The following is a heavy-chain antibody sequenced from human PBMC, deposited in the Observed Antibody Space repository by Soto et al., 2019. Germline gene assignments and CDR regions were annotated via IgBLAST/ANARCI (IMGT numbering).Heavy chain of an antibody. CDR2: ISGSGGST. CDR3: AKSTITIFGVVISPPDY. D-gene: IGHD3-3*01. CDR1: GFTFSSYA. V-gene: IGHV3-23*01. J-gene: IGHJ4*02. Sequence: PGGSLRLSCAASGFTFSSYAMSWVRQAPGKGLEWVSAISGSGGSTYYADSVKGRFTISRDNSKNTLYLQMNSLRAEDTAVYYCAKSTITIFGVVISPPDYWGQGTLVTVSS.